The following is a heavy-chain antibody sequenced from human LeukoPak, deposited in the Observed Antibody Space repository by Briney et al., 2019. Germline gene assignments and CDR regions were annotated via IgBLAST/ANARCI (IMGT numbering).Heavy chain of an antibody. CDR1: GFTFSNYW. J-gene: IGHJ2*01. Sequence: GGSLRLSCAASGFTFSNYWMSWVRQAPGKGLEWVANIKEDGSEKYYVDSVKGRFTISRGNAKNSLYLQMNSLRAEDTAVYYCAKVGTRDWYFDLWGRGTLVTVAS. V-gene: IGHV3-7*01. CDR2: IKEDGSEK. D-gene: IGHD1-7*01. CDR3: AKVGTRDWYFDL.